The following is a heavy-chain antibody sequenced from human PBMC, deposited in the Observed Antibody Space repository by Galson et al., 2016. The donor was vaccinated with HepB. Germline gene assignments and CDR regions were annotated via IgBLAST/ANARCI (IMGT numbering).Heavy chain of an antibody. D-gene: IGHD3-10*01. Sequence: SLRLSCAASGFTFSTYAMYWVRQAPGKGLEWVSGIFGSDTSTYYADSVKGRFTISRDISKNTLCLQRNSLRDEDTAVYYCARDRGGDVTSMDPDYWGQGTLVSVSP. V-gene: IGHV3-23*01. CDR1: GFTFSTYA. CDR2: IFGSDTST. CDR3: ARDRGGDVTSMDPDY. J-gene: IGHJ4*02.